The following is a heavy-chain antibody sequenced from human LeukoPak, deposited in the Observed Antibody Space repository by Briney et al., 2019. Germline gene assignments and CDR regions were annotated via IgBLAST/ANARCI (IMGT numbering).Heavy chain of an antibody. Sequence: PGRSLRLSCAASGFIFDDCAMRWVRQAPGKGLEWVWGISWNSGSIGYADSVKGRFTISRDNAKSSLYLQMNSLSAEDTALYHCAKDSGSSEWELLGDDAFDIWGQGTMVTVSS. CDR1: GFIFDDCA. CDR3: AKDSGSSEWELLGDDAFDI. V-gene: IGHV3-9*01. CDR2: ISWNSGSI. D-gene: IGHD1-26*01. J-gene: IGHJ3*02.